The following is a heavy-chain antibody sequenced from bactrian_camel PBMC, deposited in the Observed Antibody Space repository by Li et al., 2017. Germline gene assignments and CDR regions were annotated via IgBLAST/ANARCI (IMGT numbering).Heavy chain of an antibody. J-gene: IGHJ4*01. Sequence: GGGSVQAGGSLRLSCAVSEYTRELCRGWFRQAPGREREAVAGIETGGDIRYADSVKGRFTISRDNAKDTLYLQMNSLKVEDTAEYYCAADAVNLQLARWYSYWGQGTQVTVS. V-gene: IGHV3S67*01. CDR2: IETGGDI. CDR1: EYTRELC. CDR3: AADAVNLQLARWYSY. D-gene: IGHD6*01.